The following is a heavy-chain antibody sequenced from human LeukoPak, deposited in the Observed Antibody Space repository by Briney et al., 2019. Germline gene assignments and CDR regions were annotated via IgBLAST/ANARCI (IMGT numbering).Heavy chain of an antibody. Sequence: YVMGRVTISRDNDKNALHLQMNSLRVEDTAVYYCARGWHDYGDYFFDYWGQGTLVTVSS. J-gene: IGHJ4*02. V-gene: IGHV3-48*01. CDR3: ARGWHDYGDYFFDY. D-gene: IGHD4-17*01.